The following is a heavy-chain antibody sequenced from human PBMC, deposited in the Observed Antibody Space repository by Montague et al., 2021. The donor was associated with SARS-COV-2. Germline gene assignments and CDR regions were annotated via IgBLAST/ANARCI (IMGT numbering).Heavy chain of an antibody. CDR3: AKSGVVINPYYYYGMDV. CDR2: ISNSSGRT. J-gene: IGHJ6*02. Sequence: YLSLSCAASGFTFSSYALTWVRQAPGKGLEWVSAISNSSGRTYYADSVKGRFTISRDNSKNTLYLQMNSLRGEDAAIYYCAKSGVVINPYYYYGMDVWGQGTTVTVSS. D-gene: IGHD3-22*01. CDR1: GFTFSSYA. V-gene: IGHV3-23*01.